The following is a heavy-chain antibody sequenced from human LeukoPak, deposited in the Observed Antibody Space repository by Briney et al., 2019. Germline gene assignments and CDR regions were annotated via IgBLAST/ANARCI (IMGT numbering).Heavy chain of an antibody. CDR3: ARTGWGSDAFDI. D-gene: IGHD7-27*01. V-gene: IGHV1-8*01. CDR2: MNPNSGNT. Sequence: ASVKVSCKASGYIFTSYDINWVRQATGQGLEWMGWMNPNSGNTGYAQKFQGRVTMTRNTSISTAYMELSSLRSEDTAVYYCARTGWGSDAFDIWDQGTMVTVSS. J-gene: IGHJ3*02. CDR1: GYIFTSYD.